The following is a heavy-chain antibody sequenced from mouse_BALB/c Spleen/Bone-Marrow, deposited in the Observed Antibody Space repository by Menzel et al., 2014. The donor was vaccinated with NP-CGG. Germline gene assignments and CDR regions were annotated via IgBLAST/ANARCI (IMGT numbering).Heavy chain of an antibody. J-gene: IGHJ2*01. D-gene: IGHD2-3*01. Sequence: EVKLQESGGGLIQPGGSLRPSCATSGFTFTDYYMTWVRQPPGKALEWLGFIRNKANGYTTEYSASVKGRFTISRDNSQSILYLQMNTLRAEDSATYYCARDMGGLLFDYWGQGTTLTVSS. CDR1: GFTFTDYY. CDR2: IRNKANGYTT. V-gene: IGHV7-3*02. CDR3: ARDMGGLLFDY.